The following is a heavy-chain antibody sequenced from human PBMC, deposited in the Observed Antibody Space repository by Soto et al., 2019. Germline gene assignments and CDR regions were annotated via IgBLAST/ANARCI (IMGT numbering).Heavy chain of an antibody. CDR3: AKGRSYYYYYGVDV. CDR1: GFTFSSSA. V-gene: IGHV3-30-3*01. CDR2: ISYDGSNK. Sequence: GGSLRLSCAASGFTFSSSAMHWVRQAPGKGLEWVAVISYDGSNKYYADSVKGRFTISRDNSKNTLYLQMNSLRAEDTALYYCAKGRSYYYYYGVDVWGQGTTVTVSS. J-gene: IGHJ6*02.